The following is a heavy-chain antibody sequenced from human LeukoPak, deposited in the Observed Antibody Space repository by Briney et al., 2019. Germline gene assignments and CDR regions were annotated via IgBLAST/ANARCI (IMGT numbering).Heavy chain of an antibody. J-gene: IGHJ4*02. D-gene: IGHD1-26*01. CDR1: GGSISSYY. V-gene: IGHV4-59*12. CDR2: IYYSGST. CDR3: ARDGRFPPEVLPRYFDY. Sequence: SETLSLTWTVSGGSISSYYWSWIRQPPGKGLEWIGYIYYSGSTKYNPALKSRVTISIDSSKNQFSLNLSSVTAADTAVYYCARDGRFPPEVLPRYFDYWGQGTLVTVSS.